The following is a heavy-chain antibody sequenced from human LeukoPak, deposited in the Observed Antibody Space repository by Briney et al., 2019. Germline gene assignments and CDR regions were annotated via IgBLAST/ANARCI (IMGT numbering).Heavy chain of an antibody. D-gene: IGHD3-16*01. Sequence: GGSLRLSCAASGFTFSTYSMNWVRQAPGKGLEWVSSISSSSNYIYYADSVKGRITISRDNAKNSLYLQMNTLRAEDTAVYYCAPGPPYVTWGQGTLVTVSS. CDR2: ISSSSNYI. J-gene: IGHJ5*02. V-gene: IGHV3-21*01. CDR3: APGPPYVT. CDR1: GFTFSTYS.